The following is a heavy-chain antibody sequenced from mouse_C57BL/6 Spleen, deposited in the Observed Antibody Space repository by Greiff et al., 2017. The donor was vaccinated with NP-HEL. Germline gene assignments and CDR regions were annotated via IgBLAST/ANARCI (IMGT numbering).Heavy chain of an antibody. CDR1: GYAFSSYW. CDR3: ARSAYDGSSLYYFDY. CDR2: IYPGDGDT. Sequence: VQLQQSGAELVKPGASVKISCKASGYAFSSYWMNWVKQRPGKGLEWIGQIYPGDGDTNYNGKFKGKATLTADKSSSTAYMQLSSLTSEDSAVYVWARSAYDGSSLYYFDYWGQGTTLTVSS. V-gene: IGHV1-80*01. D-gene: IGHD1-1*01. J-gene: IGHJ2*01.